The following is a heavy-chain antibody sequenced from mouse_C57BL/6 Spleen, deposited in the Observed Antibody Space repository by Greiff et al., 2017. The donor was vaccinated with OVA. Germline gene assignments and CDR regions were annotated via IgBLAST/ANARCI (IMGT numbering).Heavy chain of an antibody. CDR1: GYTFTSYW. J-gene: IGHJ2*01. Sequence: QVQLQQPGAELVRPGSSVKLSCKASGYTFTSYWMHWVKQRPIQGLEWIGNIDPSDSDTHYNQKFKDKATLTVDKSSSTAYMQLSSLTSEDSAVYYCARSDYGSSLYYFDYWGQGTTLTVSS. CDR3: ARSDYGSSLYYFDY. CDR2: IDPSDSDT. V-gene: IGHV1-52*01. D-gene: IGHD1-1*01.